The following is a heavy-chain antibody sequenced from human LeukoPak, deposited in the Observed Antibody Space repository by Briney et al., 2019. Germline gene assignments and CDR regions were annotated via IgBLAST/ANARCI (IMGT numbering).Heavy chain of an antibody. J-gene: IGHJ3*02. CDR3: AREDGGGAFDI. CDR2: IYYSGST. Sequence: SETLSLTCTVSGGSISSYYWSWIRQPPGKGLEWIGYIYYSGSTNYNPSLKSRVTISVDTSKNQFSLKLSSVTAADTAVYYCAREDGGGAFDIWGQRTMVTVSS. V-gene: IGHV4-59*01. CDR1: GGSISSYY. D-gene: IGHD2-21*01.